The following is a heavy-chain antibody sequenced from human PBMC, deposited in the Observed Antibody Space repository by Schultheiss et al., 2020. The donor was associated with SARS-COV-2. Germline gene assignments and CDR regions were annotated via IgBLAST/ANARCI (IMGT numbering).Heavy chain of an antibody. D-gene: IGHD5-18*01. CDR1: GFTFSSYA. CDR3: ARDYRIGYSYGLDY. CDR2: ISYDGSNK. Sequence: GGSLRLSCAASGFTFSSYAIHWVRQAPGKGLEWVAVISYDGSNKYYADSVKGRFTISRDNSKNTLYLQMNSLRAEDTAVYYCARDYRIGYSYGLDYWGQGTLVTVSS. V-gene: IGHV3-30*04. J-gene: IGHJ4*02.